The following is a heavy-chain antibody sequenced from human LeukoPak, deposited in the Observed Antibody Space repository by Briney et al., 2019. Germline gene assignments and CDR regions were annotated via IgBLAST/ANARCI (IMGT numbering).Heavy chain of an antibody. CDR1: AYSITSGYY. V-gene: IGHV4-38-2*01. Sequence: PSETLSLTCSVSAYSITSGYYWGWVRQSPRKGLEWIGMIFHSGSAFYNPSLNSRVAISVDTSKNQFSLKLTSLTAADTAVYYCVIIGTTGYFESWGQGTLVTVSS. CDR3: VIIGTTGYFES. J-gene: IGHJ4*02. CDR2: IFHSGSA. D-gene: IGHD1-1*01.